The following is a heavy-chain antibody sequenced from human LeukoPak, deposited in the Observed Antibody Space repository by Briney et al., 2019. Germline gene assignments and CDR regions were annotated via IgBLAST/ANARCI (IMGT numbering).Heavy chain of an antibody. CDR3: AREITGDEAFDY. D-gene: IGHD7-27*01. Sequence: SVKVSCKASGGTFSSYAISWVRQAPGQGLEWMGGIIPIFGTANYAQKFQGRVTITTDTSTSAAYLDLGSLRSDDTAVYYCAREITGDEAFDYWGQGTLVTVSS. CDR1: GGTFSSYA. J-gene: IGHJ4*02. V-gene: IGHV1-69*05. CDR2: IIPIFGTA.